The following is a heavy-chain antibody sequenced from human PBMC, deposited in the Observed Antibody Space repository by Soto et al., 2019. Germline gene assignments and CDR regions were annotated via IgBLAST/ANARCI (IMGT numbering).Heavy chain of an antibody. CDR3: ARGTTTSVFSAMDV. V-gene: IGHV3-30-3*01. CDR1: GFTFSNNA. CDR2: ISYDGSNK. Sequence: QVQLVESGGGVVQPGRSLRLSCAASGFTFSNNAMDWVRQAPGKGLEWVAVISYDGSNKYIAESVKGRFTISRDNSKNTLFLQMNSLRAEDTAVYYCARGTTTSVFSAMDVWGQGTTLTVSS. J-gene: IGHJ6*02. D-gene: IGHD1-1*01.